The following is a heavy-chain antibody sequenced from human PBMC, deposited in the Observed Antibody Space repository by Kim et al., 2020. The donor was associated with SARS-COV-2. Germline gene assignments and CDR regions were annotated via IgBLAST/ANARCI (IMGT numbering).Heavy chain of an antibody. Sequence: SETLSLTCTVSDGSINTYYWNWIRQPPGKGPEWIGDIFYTGRTNYNPSLKSRVTISVDTSRNQFSLRLTSVTAADTAVYYCARGGRGTNRLNYYYNGLDVWGQGTTVTVSS. J-gene: IGHJ6*02. CDR2: IFYTGRT. V-gene: IGHV4-59*01. CDR3: ARGGRGTNRLNYYYNGLDV. CDR1: DGSINTYY. D-gene: IGHD3-16*02.